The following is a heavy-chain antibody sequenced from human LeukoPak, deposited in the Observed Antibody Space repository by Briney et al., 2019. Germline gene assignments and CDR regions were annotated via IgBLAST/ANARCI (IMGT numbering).Heavy chain of an antibody. J-gene: IGHJ4*02. CDR2: IKQDGSEK. Sequence: GGSLRLSCTASGFTFNTYWMSWVRQAPGKGLEWVANIKQDGSEKYYVDSVKGRFTISRDNAKNSLYLQMNSLRAEDTAVYYCARDRPIGDYWGQGTLVTVSS. V-gene: IGHV3-7*01. CDR3: ARDRPIGDY. D-gene: IGHD1-26*01. CDR1: GFTFNTYW.